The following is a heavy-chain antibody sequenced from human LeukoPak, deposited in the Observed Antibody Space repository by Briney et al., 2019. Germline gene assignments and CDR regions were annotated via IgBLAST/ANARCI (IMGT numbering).Heavy chain of an antibody. Sequence: GGSLRLSCTASGFTFRNYGMSWVRQAPGKGLEWVSGINDSGRNTFYADSVKGRFTISRDNAKNSLYLQMNSLRAEDTAVYYCAVDSSSWFDYWGQGTLVTVSS. CDR1: GFTFRNYG. D-gene: IGHD6-13*01. CDR2: INDSGRNT. CDR3: AVDSSSWFDY. V-gene: IGHV3-21*01. J-gene: IGHJ4*02.